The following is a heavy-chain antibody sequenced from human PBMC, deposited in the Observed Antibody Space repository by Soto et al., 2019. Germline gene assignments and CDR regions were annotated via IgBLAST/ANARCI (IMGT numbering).Heavy chain of an antibody. CDR3: ARNPPEGLGATRFSYYGMDG. J-gene: IGHJ6*02. V-gene: IGHV1-69*06. D-gene: IGHD1-26*01. Sequence: NVSCKSSGGNFSSYAISCVRQAPGQGLEWMGGIIPIFGTANYAQKFQGRVTITADKSTSTAYMELSSLRSEDTAVYYCARNPPEGLGATRFSYYGMDGSGQGTKVTLSS. CDR2: IIPIFGTA. CDR1: GGNFSSYA.